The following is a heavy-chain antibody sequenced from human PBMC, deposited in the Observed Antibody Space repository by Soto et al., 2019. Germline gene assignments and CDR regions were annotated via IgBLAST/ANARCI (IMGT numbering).Heavy chain of an antibody. J-gene: IGHJ6*02. D-gene: IGHD3-10*01. CDR3: ARASFYYGSGSHYANSYYTMDG. CDR2: INHSGST. V-gene: IGHV4-34*01. CDR1: GGSFSGHF. Sequence: QVQLQQWGAGRLKSSETLSLTCAVYGGSFSGHFWTWIRQSPEKGLEWIGEINHSGSTNYKESLKSRLSMSVDTSKNQISLELSSVPAADTAVYYCARASFYYGSGSHYANSYYTMDGWGQGSTVTVSS.